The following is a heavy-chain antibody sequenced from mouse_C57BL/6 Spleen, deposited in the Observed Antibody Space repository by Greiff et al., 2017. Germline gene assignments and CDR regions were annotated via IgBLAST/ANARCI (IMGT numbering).Heavy chain of an antibody. D-gene: IGHD2-3*01. J-gene: IGHJ2*01. CDR3: ARRGYEGYHFDY. CDR2: IYPGDGET. Sequence: QVQLQQSGAELVKPGASVTISCKASGYAFSSYWMNWVKQRPGKGLEWIGQIYPGDGETTYHGKFKGKATLTADKSSSTAYMQLSSLTSEDSAVYFWARRGYEGYHFDYWGQGTTLTVSS. CDR1: GYAFSSYW. V-gene: IGHV1-80*01.